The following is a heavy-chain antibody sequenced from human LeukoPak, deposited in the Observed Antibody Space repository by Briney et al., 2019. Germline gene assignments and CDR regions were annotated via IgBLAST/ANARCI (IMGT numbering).Heavy chain of an antibody. J-gene: IGHJ4*02. CDR1: GYSISSGYY. V-gene: IGHV4-38-2*01. Sequence: SETLSLTCAVSGYSISSGYYWGWIRQPPGKGLEWIGEINHSGSTNYNPSLKSRVTISADTSKNQFSLKLSSVTAADTAVYYCARVRGDLSIDYWGQGNLVTVSS. CDR3: ARVRGDLSIDY. D-gene: IGHD2-21*02. CDR2: INHSGST.